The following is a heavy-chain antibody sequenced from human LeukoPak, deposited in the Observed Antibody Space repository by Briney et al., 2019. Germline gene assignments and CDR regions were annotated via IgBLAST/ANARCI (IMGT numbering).Heavy chain of an antibody. CDR3: ARGSCSSRSCYKRVNGLDV. V-gene: IGHV3-13*01. CDR1: GFTFSNYD. D-gene: IGHD2-2*01. CDR2: FHTAGDT. Sequence: GGSLRLSCAASGFTFSNYDMHGVRHATGKGLEWVSAFHTAGDTHYSGSVKGRFATSRENSKNSFYLQMNNLRAGDTAVYYCARGSCSSRSCYKRVNGLDVWGQGTPVTVSS. J-gene: IGHJ6*02.